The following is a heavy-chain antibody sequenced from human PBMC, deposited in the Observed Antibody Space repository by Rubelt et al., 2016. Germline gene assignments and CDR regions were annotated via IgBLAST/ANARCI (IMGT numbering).Heavy chain of an antibody. J-gene: IGHJ4*02. V-gene: IGHV4-34*01. CDR2: IYHSGIT. CDR3: ARGPYDSSGYYYVY. D-gene: IGHD3-22*01. Sequence: QVQLQQWGTGLLKPSETLSLTCAVYGGSLSGYYWSWIRQPPGKGLEWIGEIYHSGITNYNPSLKSRVTISVDTSKNQFSLKLSSVTAADTAVYYCARGPYDSSGYYYVYWGQGNLVTVSS. CDR1: GGSLSGYY.